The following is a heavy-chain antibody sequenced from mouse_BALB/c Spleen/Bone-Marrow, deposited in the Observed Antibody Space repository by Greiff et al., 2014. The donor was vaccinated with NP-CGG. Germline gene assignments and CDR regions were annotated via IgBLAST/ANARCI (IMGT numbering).Heavy chain of an antibody. J-gene: IGHJ3*01. CDR2: IYPGDGDT. V-gene: IGHV1-82*01. CDR1: GYAFSSSW. Sequence: VQLVESGPELVKPGASVKISCKASGYAFSSSWMNWVKQRPGQGLEWIGRIYPGDGDTNYNGKFKGKATLTADKSSSTAYMQLSSLTSVDSAAYFCASGSSSFAYWGQGTLVTVSA. D-gene: IGHD1-1*01. CDR3: ASGSSSFAY.